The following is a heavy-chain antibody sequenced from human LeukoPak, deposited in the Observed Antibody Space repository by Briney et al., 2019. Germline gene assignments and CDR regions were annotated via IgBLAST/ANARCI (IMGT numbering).Heavy chain of an antibody. V-gene: IGHV3-21*04. CDR1: GFTFSSFG. J-gene: IGHJ4*02. Sequence: PGGSLRLSCAASGFTFSSFGMNWVRQAPGKGLEWVSSISSESNYIYYADSVKGRFTISRDNAKNSLYLQMNSLRAEDTAVYYCAKARLGFDYWGQGTLVTVSS. D-gene: IGHD6-6*01. CDR2: ISSESNYI. CDR3: AKARLGFDY.